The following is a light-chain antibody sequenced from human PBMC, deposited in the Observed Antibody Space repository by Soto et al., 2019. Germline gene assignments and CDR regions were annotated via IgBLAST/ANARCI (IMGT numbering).Light chain of an antibody. J-gene: IGLJ3*02. CDR3: PAWDDSPHAWL. CDR2: TNN. Sequence: QSVLTQPPSASGTPGQRVTISCSGSSSNIGSTTVNWYHQFPGTAPKLLNYTNNHRPSGVPDRFSGSKSGTSASLAITGLPSEDEPDYYCPAWDDSPHAWLFGGGTKLTVL. V-gene: IGLV1-44*01. CDR1: SSNIGSTT.